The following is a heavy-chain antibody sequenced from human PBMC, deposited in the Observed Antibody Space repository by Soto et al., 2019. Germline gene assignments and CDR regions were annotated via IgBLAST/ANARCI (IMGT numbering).Heavy chain of an antibody. V-gene: IGHV2-26*01. CDR2: IFSNDEG. CDR3: ARKGDTYYYAMDV. J-gene: IGHJ6*02. CDR1: GFSLSNAKMG. Sequence: QVTLKESGPVLVKPTETLTLTCAVSGFSLSNAKMGVSWIRQPPGKALEWLAHIFSNDEGSYSTSLKSRLTISKDTYKSQVVLTMTDMDPVDTATYYCARKGDTYYYAMDVWGHGSTVTVSS.